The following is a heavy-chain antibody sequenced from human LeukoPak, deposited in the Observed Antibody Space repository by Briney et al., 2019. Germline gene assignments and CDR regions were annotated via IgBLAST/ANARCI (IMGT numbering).Heavy chain of an antibody. CDR3: SRRDCSHTNCRYWNFDL. Sequence: SETLSLTCTVSGGSIISGGSYWGWIRQPPGKGLEWIGSIFYSGITYYNPSLRGRVTISVNPSQNQFSLKLSSVTAADTAVYYCSRRDCSHTNCRYWNFDLWGRGTLLTVSS. D-gene: IGHD2-2*01. V-gene: IGHV4-39*07. CDR2: IFYSGIT. CDR1: GGSIISGGSY. J-gene: IGHJ2*01.